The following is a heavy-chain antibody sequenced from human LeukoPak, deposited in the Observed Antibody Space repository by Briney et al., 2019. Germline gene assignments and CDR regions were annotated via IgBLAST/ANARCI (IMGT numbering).Heavy chain of an antibody. CDR2: ISSGGEST. Sequence: GGSLRLSCAASGFTFSNYAMSWVRQAPGRGLEWVSTISSGGESTYYADSVKGRFTISRDTSKNTLYLQMNSLRAEDTAVYYCARSGSHDYWGQGTLVTVSS. CDR3: ARSGSHDY. D-gene: IGHD1-26*01. CDR1: GFTFSNYA. V-gene: IGHV3-23*01. J-gene: IGHJ4*02.